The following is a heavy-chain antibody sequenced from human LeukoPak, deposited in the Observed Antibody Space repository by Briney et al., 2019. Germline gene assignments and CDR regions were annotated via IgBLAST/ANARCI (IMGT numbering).Heavy chain of an antibody. CDR3: ARQSYCSSTSCYTKAPDD. CDR2: ISSNGGST. Sequence: PGGSLRLSCAASGFTFSSYAMHWVRQAPGKGLEYVSAISSNGGSTYYANSVKGRFTISRDNSKNTLYLQMGSLRAEDMAVYYCARQSYCSSTSCYTKAPDDWGQGTLVTVSS. V-gene: IGHV3-64*01. CDR1: GFTFSSYA. D-gene: IGHD2-2*02. J-gene: IGHJ4*02.